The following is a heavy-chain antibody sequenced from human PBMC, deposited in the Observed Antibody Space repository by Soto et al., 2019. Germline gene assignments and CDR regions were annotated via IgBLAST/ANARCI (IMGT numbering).Heavy chain of an antibody. D-gene: IGHD4-17*01. V-gene: IGHV4-59*12. CDR2: IYYSVIT. Sequence: SETLSLTCTVSCGSISNYYWSWIRQPPGNGLYCIGYIYYSVITNXXPSLKSRXXISVDTSKNHXSLKLXSVTAAYTASXYCARSSQSTVTTVDYWVQGTLVTVSS. CDR1: CGSISNYY. J-gene: IGHJ4*02. CDR3: ARSSQSTVTTVDY.